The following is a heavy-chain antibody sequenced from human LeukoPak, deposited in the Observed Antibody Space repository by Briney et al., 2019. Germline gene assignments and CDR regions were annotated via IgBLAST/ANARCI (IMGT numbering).Heavy chain of an antibody. CDR1: GASISSYY. D-gene: IGHD5-12*01. Sequence: SETLSLTCTVSGASISSYYWSWIRQPSGKGLEWIGYIDNTESTNYNPSLKSRITISVDKSKNQFSLKLSSVTAADTAVYYCARMTYDPHGVDVWGKGTTVTVSS. J-gene: IGHJ6*04. V-gene: IGHV4-59*01. CDR3: ARMTYDPHGVDV. CDR2: IDNTEST.